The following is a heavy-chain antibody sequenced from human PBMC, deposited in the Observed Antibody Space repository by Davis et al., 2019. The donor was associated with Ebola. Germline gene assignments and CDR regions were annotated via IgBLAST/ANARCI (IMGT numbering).Heavy chain of an antibody. Sequence: MPSETLSLTCAVYGGSFSGYYWSRIRQPPGKGLEWIGEINHSGSTNYNPSLKSRVTISVDTSKNQFSLKLSSVTAADTAVYYCARGNVDIVATTLYYYYGMDVWGQGTTVTVSS. CDR1: GGSFSGYY. J-gene: IGHJ6*02. D-gene: IGHD5-12*01. CDR2: INHSGST. V-gene: IGHV4-34*01. CDR3: ARGNVDIVATTLYYYYGMDV.